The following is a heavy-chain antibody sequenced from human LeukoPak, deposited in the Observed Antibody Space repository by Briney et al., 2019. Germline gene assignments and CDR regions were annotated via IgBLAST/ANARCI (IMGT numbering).Heavy chain of an antibody. CDR1: GYTFTSYA. CDR3: ARADPDYGDYSPFDY. Sequence: GASVKVSCKASGYTFTSYAMHWVRQAPGQRLEWMGWINAGNGNTKYSQKFQGRVTITRDTSASTAYMELSSLRSEDTAVYYCARADPDYGDYSPFDYWGQETLVTVSS. D-gene: IGHD4-17*01. CDR2: INAGNGNT. J-gene: IGHJ4*02. V-gene: IGHV1-3*01.